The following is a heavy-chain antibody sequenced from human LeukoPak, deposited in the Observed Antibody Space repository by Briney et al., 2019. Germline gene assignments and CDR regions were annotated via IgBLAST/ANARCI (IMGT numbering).Heavy chain of an antibody. CDR1: GGSISSYY. CDR3: ARGAYYYGSGLPFDP. V-gene: IGHV4-4*07. D-gene: IGHD3-10*01. J-gene: IGHJ5*02. CDR2: IYTSGST. Sequence: SETLSLTCTVSGGSISSYYWSWIRQPAGKGLEWIGRIYTSGSTNYSPSLKSRVTMSVDTSKDQFSLKLSSVTAADTAVYYCARGAYYYGSGLPFDPWGQGTLVTVSS.